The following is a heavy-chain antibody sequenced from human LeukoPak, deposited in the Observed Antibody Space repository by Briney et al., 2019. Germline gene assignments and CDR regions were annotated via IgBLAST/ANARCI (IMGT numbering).Heavy chain of an antibody. CDR2: ISSSSSYI. CDR3: AKDLSYYDSSGYYYKGGYYFDY. J-gene: IGHJ4*02. D-gene: IGHD3-22*01. Sequence: GGSLRLSCAASGFTFSSYSMNWVRQAPGKGLEWVSSISSSSSYIYYADSVKGRFTISRDNAKNSLYLQMNSLRAEDTAVYYCAKDLSYYDSSGYYYKGGYYFDYWGQGTLVTVSS. V-gene: IGHV3-21*04. CDR1: GFTFSSYS.